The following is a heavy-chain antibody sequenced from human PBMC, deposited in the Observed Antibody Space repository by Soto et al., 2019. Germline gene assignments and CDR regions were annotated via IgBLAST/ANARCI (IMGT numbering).Heavy chain of an antibody. CDR3: ARVAGRRYYFQH. D-gene: IGHD3-9*01. CDR2: INHSGST. Sequence: QVQLQQWGAGLLKPSETLSLTCAVYGGSFSGYYWSWIRQPPGKGLGWIGEINHSGSTNYHPSLKSRVTISVGTSKSQFSLKLSSVTAAHTAVYYCARVAGRRYYFQHWGQGTLVTVSS. J-gene: IGHJ1*01. CDR1: GGSFSGYY. V-gene: IGHV4-34*01.